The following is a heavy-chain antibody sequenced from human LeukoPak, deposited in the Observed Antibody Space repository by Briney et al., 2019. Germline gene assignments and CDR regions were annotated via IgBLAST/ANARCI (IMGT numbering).Heavy chain of an antibody. CDR1: GFTFSSSW. J-gene: IGHJ5*02. V-gene: IGHV3-7*03. CDR3: ARDGPYSTSSTHPP. CDR2: IKQDGSEK. Sequence: GGSLRLSCAASGFTFSSSWMSWVRQAPGKGLEWVANIKQDGSEKYYVGSVKGRFTISRDNAKNSLYLQMDSLRAEDTAVYYCARDGPYSTSSTHPPWGQGTLVTVSS. D-gene: IGHD6-6*01.